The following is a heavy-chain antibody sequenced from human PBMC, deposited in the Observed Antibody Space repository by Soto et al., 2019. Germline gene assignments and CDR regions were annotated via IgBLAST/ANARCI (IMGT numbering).Heavy chain of an antibody. J-gene: IGHJ4*02. V-gene: IGHV3-7*05. CDR3: FGGYGWLSDS. Sequence: EVQLVESGGGLVQPGGSLRLSCAASGSTFSSYWMNWVRQAPGKGLEWVANIKQDGSEKNYVDSVKGRFTISRDNAKNSLYLQINSLRAEDTAVYYCFGGYGWLSDSWGQGTLVPVSS. CDR1: GSTFSSYW. D-gene: IGHD6-19*01. CDR2: IKQDGSEK.